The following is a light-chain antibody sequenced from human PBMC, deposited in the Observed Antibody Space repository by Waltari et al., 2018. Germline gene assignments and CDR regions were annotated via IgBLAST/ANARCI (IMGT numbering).Light chain of an antibody. CDR3: CSYAPGSTLL. Sequence: QSALPQPASVSGSPGQSITIPCPGSNNGMESYSFVSWYQQHPGEAPKLIIYEATKRPSGVSDRFSGSKSGNRASLTISGLQAEDEADYYCCSYAPGSTLLFGGGTRLTVL. V-gene: IGLV2-23*01. CDR2: EAT. J-gene: IGLJ2*01. CDR1: NNGMESYSF.